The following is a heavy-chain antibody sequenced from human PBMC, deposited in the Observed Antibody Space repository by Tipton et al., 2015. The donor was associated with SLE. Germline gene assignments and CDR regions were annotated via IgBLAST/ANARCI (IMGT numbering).Heavy chain of an antibody. CDR1: GYTFTNYG. V-gene: IGHV1-18*01. CDR3: ARPFRAGTLSYGMDV. J-gene: IGHJ6*02. CDR2: ISAYNGNT. Sequence: QLVQSGAEVKKPGASVKVSCKASGYTFTNYGISWVRQAPGQGLEWMGWISAYNGNTNYAQKLQGRVTMTTDTSTSTAYMELRSLRSADPAVYYCARPFRAGTLSYGMDVWGQGTTVTVSS. D-gene: IGHD1-7*01.